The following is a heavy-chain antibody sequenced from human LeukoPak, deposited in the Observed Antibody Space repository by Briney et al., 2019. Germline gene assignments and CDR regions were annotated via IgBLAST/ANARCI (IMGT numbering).Heavy chain of an antibody. CDR1: GFTFGDYA. J-gene: IGHJ4*02. V-gene: IGHV3-49*04. Sequence: GRSLRLPCTASGFTFGDYAMSWVRQAPGKGLEWVGFIRSKAYGGTTEYAASVKGRFTISRDDSKSIAYPQMNSLKTEDTAVYYCTRVISRLTIFGVVIEGAVDYWGQGTLVTVSS. CDR2: IRSKAYGGTT. CDR3: TRVISRLTIFGVVIEGAVDY. D-gene: IGHD3-3*01.